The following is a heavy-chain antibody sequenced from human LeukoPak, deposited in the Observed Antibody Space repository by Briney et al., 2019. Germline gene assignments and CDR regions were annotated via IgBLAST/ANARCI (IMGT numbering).Heavy chain of an antibody. D-gene: IGHD3-10*01. CDR1: GFTFDDYA. CDR3: AKDIKGSSMVRGVIIDY. CDR2: IGGDGGST. V-gene: IGHV3-43*02. J-gene: IGHJ4*02. Sequence: PGGSLRLSCAACGFTFDDYAMHWVRQAPGKGLEWVSLIGGDGGSTYYADSVKGRFTISRDNSKNSLYLQMNSLRTEDTALYYCAKDIKGSSMVRGVIIDYWGQGTLVTVSS.